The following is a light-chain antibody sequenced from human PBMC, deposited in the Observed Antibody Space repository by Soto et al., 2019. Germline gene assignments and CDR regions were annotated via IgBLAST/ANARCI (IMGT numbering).Light chain of an antibody. Sequence: DIVMTQSPLSLPVTPGEPASISCRSSQSLLHSNGYNYLDWYLQKPGQSPQLLIYLGSNRASGVXDXXSGSGSGTDCTLKISRVEAEDVGVYYCMQALQTPFTFGPGTKVDIK. CDR1: QSLLHSNGYNY. V-gene: IGKV2-28*01. CDR2: LGS. J-gene: IGKJ3*01. CDR3: MQALQTPFT.